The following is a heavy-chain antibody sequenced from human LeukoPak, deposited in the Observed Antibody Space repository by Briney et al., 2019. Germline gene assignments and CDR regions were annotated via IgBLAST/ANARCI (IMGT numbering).Heavy chain of an antibody. CDR2: AYYDGNTQ. CDR1: GFTFRSYG. D-gene: IGHD2-2*01. Sequence: GTSLRLSCAASGFTFRSYGMHWVRQAPGKGLDWVAGAYYDGNTQYYADSVKGRYTISGDNSKNTLYLQMNSLRAEDTAVYYCARSDCSSNSCYFVFDAWGQGTLVTVSS. J-gene: IGHJ4*02. CDR3: ARSDCSSNSCYFVFDA. V-gene: IGHV3-33*01.